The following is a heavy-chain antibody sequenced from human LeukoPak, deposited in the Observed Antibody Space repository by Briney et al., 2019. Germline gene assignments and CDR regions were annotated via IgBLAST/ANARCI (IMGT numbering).Heavy chain of an antibody. Sequence: ASVKVSCKASGYTFTSYGISWVRQAPGQGLEWMGWISSYNGNTNYAQKFQGRVTMTTDASTSTVYMELRSLRSDDTAVYYCAGIGYSGELLTGFNWFDPWGQGTLVTVSS. V-gene: IGHV1-18*01. D-gene: IGHD3-10*01. CDR2: ISSYNGNT. CDR3: AGIGYSGELLTGFNWFDP. J-gene: IGHJ5*02. CDR1: GYTFTSYG.